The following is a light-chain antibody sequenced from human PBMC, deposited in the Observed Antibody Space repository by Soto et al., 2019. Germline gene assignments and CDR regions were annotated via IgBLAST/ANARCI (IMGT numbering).Light chain of an antibody. CDR3: MQATQYRPYT. CDR2: KVS. V-gene: IGKV2-24*01. Sequence: DIVLTQTPLSSPVTLGQPASISCRSSQSLVHSDGNTYLSWFHQRPGQPPRLLIDKVSNRFSGVPDRFSGSGAGTDFTLKISRVEAEDVDIYFGMQATQYRPYTFGQGTKLEIK. J-gene: IGKJ2*01. CDR1: QSLVHSDGNTY.